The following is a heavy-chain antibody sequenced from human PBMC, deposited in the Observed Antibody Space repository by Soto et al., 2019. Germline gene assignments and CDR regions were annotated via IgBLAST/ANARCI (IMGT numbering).Heavy chain of an antibody. V-gene: IGHV3-21*01. J-gene: IGHJ4*02. D-gene: IGHD2-2*01. Sequence: EVQLVESGGGLVKPGGSLRLSCAASGFTFSSYSMNWVRQAPGKGLEWVSSISSSSSYIYYADSVKGRFTISRDNAKNSLYLQMNSLRAEDTAVYYCARDRYCSSTSCSTWKYYGSGSSWYFDYWGQGTLVTVSS. CDR3: ARDRYCSSTSCSTWKYYGSGSSWYFDY. CDR1: GFTFSSYS. CDR2: ISSSSSYI.